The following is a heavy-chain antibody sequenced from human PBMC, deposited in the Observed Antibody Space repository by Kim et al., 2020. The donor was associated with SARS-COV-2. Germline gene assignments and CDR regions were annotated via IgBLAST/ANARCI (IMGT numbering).Heavy chain of an antibody. CDR3: ARDRIAATGYGMDV. V-gene: IGHV1-2*02. J-gene: IGHJ6*02. Sequence: ASVKVSCKASGYTFTGYYIHWVRQAPGQGLEWMGWINPNSGGTNYAQKFQGRVTITRDTSISTAYMEVSRLRSDDTAVYYCARDRIAATGYGMDVWGQGTTVTVSS. CDR2: INPNSGGT. D-gene: IGHD6-13*01. CDR1: GYTFTGYY.